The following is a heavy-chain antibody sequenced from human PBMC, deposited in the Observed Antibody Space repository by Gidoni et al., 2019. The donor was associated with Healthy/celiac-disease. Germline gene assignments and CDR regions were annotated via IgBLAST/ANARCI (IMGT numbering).Heavy chain of an antibody. CDR1: VYTFTGYY. CDR3: ARREYCSSTSCYGGFDY. CDR2: INPNSGGT. Sequence: QVQLVQSGAEVTKPGASVKVSCKASVYTFTGYYMHWVRQAPGQGLEWMGRINPNSGGTNDAQKFQGRVIMTRDTSISTAYMELRRLRSDDTAVYYCARREYCSSTSCYGGFDYWGQGTLVTVSS. V-gene: IGHV1-2*06. J-gene: IGHJ4*02. D-gene: IGHD2-2*01.